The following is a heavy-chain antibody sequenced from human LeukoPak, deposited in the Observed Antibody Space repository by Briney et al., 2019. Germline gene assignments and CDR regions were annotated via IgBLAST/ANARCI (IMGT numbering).Heavy chain of an antibody. D-gene: IGHD1-26*01. J-gene: IGHJ4*02. V-gene: IGHV3-30*02. CDR1: GFTFNTYG. CDR2: IWYDGSNK. Sequence: GGSLRLSCAASGFTFNTYGMNWVRQAPGKGLEWVAVIWYDGSNKYYADSVKGRFSISRDNSKNTLYLQMNSLRPEDTAVFYCAKGGGGSYLRFDYWGQGTLVTVSS. CDR3: AKGGGGSYLRFDY.